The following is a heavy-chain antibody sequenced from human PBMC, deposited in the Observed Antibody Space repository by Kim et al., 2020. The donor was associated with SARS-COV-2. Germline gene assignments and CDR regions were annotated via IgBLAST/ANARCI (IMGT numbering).Heavy chain of an antibody. CDR2: ISSSGGST. CDR1: GFTFSTYA. V-gene: IGHV3-23*01. D-gene: IGHD2-15*01. Sequence: GGSLRLSCAASGFTFSTYAMSWVRQAPGKGLEWVSAISSSGGSTYYADSVKGRFTISRDNSKNTLYLQMNSLRAEDTALYYCVRRTEDTVVLLTWWFDPWGQGTLVTVSS. CDR3: VRRTEDTVVLLTWWFDP. J-gene: IGHJ5*02.